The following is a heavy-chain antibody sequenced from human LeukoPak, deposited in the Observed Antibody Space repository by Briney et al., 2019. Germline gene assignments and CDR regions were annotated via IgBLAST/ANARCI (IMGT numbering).Heavy chain of an antibody. Sequence: GGSLRLSCAASGFTFNKYDMHWVSQATGKGLEWVSGIGTAGDSYYSSSVKGRFTISRENAKNSLYLQMNNLKAGDTAVYCCARDRGAYSSSGYDYGDYSDWYFDLWGRGTLVTVSS. D-gene: IGHD4-17*01. J-gene: IGHJ2*01. CDR3: ARDRGAYSSSGYDYGDYSDWYFDL. CDR2: IGTAGDS. V-gene: IGHV3-13*04. CDR1: GFTFNKYD.